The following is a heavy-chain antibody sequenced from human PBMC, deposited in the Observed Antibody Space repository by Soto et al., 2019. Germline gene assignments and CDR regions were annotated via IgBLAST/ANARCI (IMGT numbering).Heavy chain of an antibody. CDR2: ISSSGSTI. CDR1: GFTFSSYE. D-gene: IGHD6-6*01. V-gene: IGHV3-48*03. Sequence: SGGSLRLSCAASGFTFSSYEMNWVRQAPGKGLEWVSYISSSGSTIYYADSVKGRFTISRDNAKNSLYLQMNSLRAEDTAVYYCARAAGPSIAARPKFDYWGQGTLVTVSS. CDR3: ARAAGPSIAARPKFDY. J-gene: IGHJ4*02.